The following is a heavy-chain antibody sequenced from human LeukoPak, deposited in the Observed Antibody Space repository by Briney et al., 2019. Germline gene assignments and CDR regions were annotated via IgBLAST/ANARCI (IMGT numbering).Heavy chain of an antibody. CDR1: GFTFSNFA. D-gene: IGHD4-17*01. Sequence: AGRSLRLSCATSGFTFSNFAMHWVRQAPGKGLEWVSAISGSGGSTYYADSVKGRFTISRDNSKNTLYLQMNSLRAEDTAVYYCAKDLITVTTLYYFDYWGQGTLVTVSS. CDR3: AKDLITVTTLYYFDY. V-gene: IGHV3-23*01. J-gene: IGHJ4*02. CDR2: ISGSGGST.